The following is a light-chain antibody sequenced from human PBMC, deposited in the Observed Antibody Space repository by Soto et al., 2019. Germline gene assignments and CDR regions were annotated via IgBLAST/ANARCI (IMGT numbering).Light chain of an antibody. J-gene: IGLJ7*01. V-gene: IGLV1-40*01. Sequence: QSVLTQPPSVSGAPGQRVTISCTGNSSNIGANYDVHWYQQLPGTAPRLLIFDTINRPSGVPDRFSGSKSGTSASLGITGLQAEDEADYYCQSYDTSLSAWVFGGGTQLTVL. CDR2: DTI. CDR1: SSNIGANYD. CDR3: QSYDTSLSAWV.